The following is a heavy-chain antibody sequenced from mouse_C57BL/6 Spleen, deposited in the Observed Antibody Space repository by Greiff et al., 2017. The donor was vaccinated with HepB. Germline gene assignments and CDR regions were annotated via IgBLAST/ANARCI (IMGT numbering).Heavy chain of an antibody. D-gene: IGHD1-1*01. J-gene: IGHJ3*01. CDR3: ARHYGSRGFAY. CDR2: INPNNGGT. Sequence: EVQLQQSGPELVKPGASVKISCKASGYTFTDYYMNWVKQSHGKSLEWIGDINPNNGGTSYNQKFKGKATLTVDKSSSTAYMELRSLTSEDSAVYYCARHYGSRGFAYWGQGTLVTVSA. V-gene: IGHV1-26*01. CDR1: GYTFTDYY.